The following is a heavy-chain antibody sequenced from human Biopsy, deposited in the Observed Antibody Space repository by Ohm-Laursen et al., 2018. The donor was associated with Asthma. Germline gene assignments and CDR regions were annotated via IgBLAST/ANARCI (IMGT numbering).Heavy chain of an antibody. CDR2: ISWNSGSI. CDR3: AKGEWELLEANFDY. V-gene: IGHV3-9*01. J-gene: IGHJ4*02. Sequence: SLRLSCSASGFSFGDFFMTWVRQAPGKGLEWVSGISWNSGSIGYADSVKGRFTISRDNAKNSLYLQMNSLRAEDTALYYCAKGEWELLEANFDYWGQGTMVTVSS. D-gene: IGHD1-26*01. CDR1: GFSFGDFF.